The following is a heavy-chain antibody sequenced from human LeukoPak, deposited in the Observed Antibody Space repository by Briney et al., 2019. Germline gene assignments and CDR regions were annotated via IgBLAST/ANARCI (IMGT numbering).Heavy chain of an antibody. Sequence: SETLSLTCTVSGGSISSSSYYWGWIRQPPGKGLEWIGSIYYSGSTYYNPSLKSRVTISVDTSKNQFSLKLSSVTAADTAVYYCARGGGVSDYYYYMDVWGKGTTVTISS. CDR1: GGSISSSSYY. V-gene: IGHV4-39*07. J-gene: IGHJ6*03. CDR3: ARGGGVSDYYYYMDV. CDR2: IYYSGST. D-gene: IGHD3-3*01.